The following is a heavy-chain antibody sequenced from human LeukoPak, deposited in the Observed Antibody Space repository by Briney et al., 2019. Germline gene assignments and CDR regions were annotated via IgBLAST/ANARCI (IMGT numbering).Heavy chain of an antibody. CDR3: AKDVGYYDSSGSYY. Sequence: GGSLRLSCAASGFTFSSYAMSWVRQAPGKGLGWVSAISGSGGSTYYADSVKGRFTISRDNSKNTLYLQMNSLRAEDTAVYYCAKDVGYYDSSGSYYWGQGTLVTVSS. D-gene: IGHD3-22*01. V-gene: IGHV3-23*01. J-gene: IGHJ4*02. CDR2: ISGSGGST. CDR1: GFTFSSYA.